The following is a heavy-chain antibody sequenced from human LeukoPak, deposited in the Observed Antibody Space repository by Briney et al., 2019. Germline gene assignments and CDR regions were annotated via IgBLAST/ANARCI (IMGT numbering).Heavy chain of an antibody. J-gene: IGHJ4*02. CDR2: LSYTGKT. V-gene: IGHV4-59*02. CDR1: GVSVSTSH. CDR3: SEGYFEPFDH. Sequence: SETLSLTCNVSGVSVSTSHWNWIRQRPGKGLEWIGCLSYTGKTDYNPSLKSRVSISLGPSNNHFPLKLTSVTAADTAVYYCSEGYFEPFDHWGQGILVTVSS. D-gene: IGHD2/OR15-2a*01.